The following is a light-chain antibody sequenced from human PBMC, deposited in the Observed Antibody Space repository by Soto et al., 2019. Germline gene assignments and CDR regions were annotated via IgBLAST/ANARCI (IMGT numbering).Light chain of an antibody. CDR1: QSVSSSY. J-gene: IGKJ5*01. Sequence: EFVLTQSPGTLSLSPGERATLSCRASQSVSSSYLAWYQQKPGQAPRLLIYDASNRATGIPARFSGSGSGTDFTLTISSLEPEDFAVYYCQQRSNWPTFGQGTRLEIK. V-gene: IGKV3D-20*02. CDR3: QQRSNWPT. CDR2: DAS.